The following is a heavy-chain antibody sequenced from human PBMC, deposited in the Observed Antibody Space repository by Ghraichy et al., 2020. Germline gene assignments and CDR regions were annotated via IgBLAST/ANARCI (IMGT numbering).Heavy chain of an antibody. CDR3: AKPNRAAAGSYSGMDV. Sequence: GGSLRLSCAASGFTFSSYGMHWVRQAPGKGLEWVAVISYDGSNKYYADSVKGRFTISRDNSKNTLYLQMNSLRAEDTAVYYCAKPNRAAAGSYSGMDVWGQGTTVTVSS. V-gene: IGHV3-30*18. J-gene: IGHJ6*02. D-gene: IGHD6-13*01. CDR2: ISYDGSNK. CDR1: GFTFSSYG.